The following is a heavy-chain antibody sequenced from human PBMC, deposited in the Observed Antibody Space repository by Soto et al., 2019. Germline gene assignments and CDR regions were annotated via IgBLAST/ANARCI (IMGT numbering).Heavy chain of an antibody. V-gene: IGHV1-69*02. CDR1: GGTFSSYT. J-gene: IGHJ4*02. CDR3: ARTSPQDDYGDYGVFDY. Sequence: ASVKVSCKASGGTFSSYTISWVRQAPGQGLEWMGRIIPILGIANYAQKFQGRVTITADKSTSTAYMELSSLRSEDTAVYYCARTSPQDDYGDYGVFDYWGQGTLVTVSS. CDR2: IIPILGIA. D-gene: IGHD4-17*01.